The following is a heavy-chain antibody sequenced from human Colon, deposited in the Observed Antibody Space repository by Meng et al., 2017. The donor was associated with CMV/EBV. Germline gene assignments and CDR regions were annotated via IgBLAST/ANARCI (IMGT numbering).Heavy chain of an antibody. CDR2: ISGSGGST. Sequence: GGSLRLSCAASGFSFSSHSINWVRQAPGKGLEWVSAISGSGGSTYYADSVKGRFTISRDNSKNTLYLQMNSLRAEDTAVYYCAKYIVVVPAAIKLTYYYGMDVWGQGTTVTVSS. D-gene: IGHD2-2*02. CDR1: GFSFSSHS. CDR3: AKYIVVVPAAIKLTYYYGMDV. V-gene: IGHV3-23*01. J-gene: IGHJ6*02.